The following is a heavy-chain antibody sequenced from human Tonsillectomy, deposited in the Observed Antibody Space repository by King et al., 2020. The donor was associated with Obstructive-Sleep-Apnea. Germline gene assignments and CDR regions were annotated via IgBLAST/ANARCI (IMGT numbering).Heavy chain of an antibody. Sequence: VQLVESGGGLVQPGGSLRLSCAASGFTFSSYWMTWVRQAPGKGLEWVAKTNQDGSEKNYVDSVKGRFSISRDNAKNSVSLQMNSLRAEDTAVYYCGGFRWYYDGDGHFDYWGQGSLVTVSS. CDR2: TNQDGSEK. D-gene: IGHD3-22*01. CDR1: GFTFSSYW. CDR3: GGFRWYYDGDGHFDY. J-gene: IGHJ4*02. V-gene: IGHV3-7*03.